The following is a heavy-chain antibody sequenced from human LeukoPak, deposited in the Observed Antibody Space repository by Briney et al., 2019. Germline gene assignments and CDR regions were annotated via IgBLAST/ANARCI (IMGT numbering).Heavy chain of an antibody. D-gene: IGHD4-23*01. Sequence: GASVKVSCKASGYTFTGYYMHWVRQAPGQGLEWMGWINPNSGGTNYAQKCQGRVTMTRDTSISTAYMELSRLRSDDTAVYYCAREDYGGIYYFDYWGQGTLVTVSS. CDR2: INPNSGGT. CDR1: GYTFTGYY. CDR3: AREDYGGIYYFDY. V-gene: IGHV1-2*02. J-gene: IGHJ4*02.